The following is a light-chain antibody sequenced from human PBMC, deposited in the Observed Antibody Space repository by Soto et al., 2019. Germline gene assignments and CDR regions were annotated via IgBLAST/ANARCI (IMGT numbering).Light chain of an antibody. Sequence: DIQMTQSPSSLSASVGDRVTITCRASQSISSYLNWYQQKPGKAPKLLIYAASSLQSGVPSRFSGSGSGTDFTLNISSLQTEDFATYYWQQSYSTPHTFDQGTKLESK. J-gene: IGKJ2*01. V-gene: IGKV1-39*01. CDR2: AAS. CDR3: QQSYSTPHT. CDR1: QSISSY.